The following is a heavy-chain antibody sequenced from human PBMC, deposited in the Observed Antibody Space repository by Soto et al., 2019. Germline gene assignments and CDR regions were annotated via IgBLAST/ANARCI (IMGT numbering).Heavy chain of an antibody. CDR2: ITGSGATT. Sequence: GESTSPSCPPSASTVYALYMSWVRQDPGKGRGWVSCITGSGATTSYADSVKGRFTISRDNAKNSLYLQMNSLRAEDTAVYYCARDSASYSSSSGSYWYFDLWGRGTLVTVSS. J-gene: IGHJ2*01. CDR3: ARDSASYSSSSGSYWYFDL. D-gene: IGHD6-6*01. V-gene: IGHV3-11*01. CDR1: ASTVYALY.